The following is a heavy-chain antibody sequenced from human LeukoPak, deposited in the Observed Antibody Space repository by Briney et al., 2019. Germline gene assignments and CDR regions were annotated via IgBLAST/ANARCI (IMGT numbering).Heavy chain of an antibody. CDR1: GYTFTGYY. D-gene: IGHD5-12*01. V-gene: IGHV1-2*02. J-gene: IGHJ6*02. Sequence: ASVKVSCKASGYTFTGYYMHWVRQAPGQGLEWMGWINPNSGGTNYAQKFQGRVTMTRDTSICTAYMELSRLRSDDTAVYYCARDGYDSSLYYYYYGMDVWGQGTTVTVSS. CDR2: INPNSGGT. CDR3: ARDGYDSSLYYYYYGMDV.